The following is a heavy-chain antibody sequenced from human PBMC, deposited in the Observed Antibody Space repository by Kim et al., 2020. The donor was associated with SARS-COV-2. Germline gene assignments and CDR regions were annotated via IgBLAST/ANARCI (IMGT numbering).Heavy chain of an antibody. Sequence: GSTYYNPSLKSRVTISVDTSKNQFSLKLSSVTAADTAVYYCASLLDDMDVWGQGTTVTVSS. CDR2: GST. J-gene: IGHJ6*02. V-gene: IGHV4-39*01. CDR3: ASLLDDMDV.